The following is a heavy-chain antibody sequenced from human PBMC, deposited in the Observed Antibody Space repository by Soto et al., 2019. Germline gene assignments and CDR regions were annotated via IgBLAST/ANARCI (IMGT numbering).Heavy chain of an antibody. CDR1: GFTFDDYA. J-gene: IGHJ6*02. Sequence: LRLSCAASGFTFDDYAMHWVRQAPGKGLEWVSGISWNSGSIGYADSVKGRFTISRDNAKNSLYLQMNSLRAEDTALYYCAKAHYGSGSYYTYYYYGMDVWGQGTTVTVSS. CDR2: ISWNSGSI. D-gene: IGHD3-10*01. CDR3: AKAHYGSGSYYTYYYYGMDV. V-gene: IGHV3-9*01.